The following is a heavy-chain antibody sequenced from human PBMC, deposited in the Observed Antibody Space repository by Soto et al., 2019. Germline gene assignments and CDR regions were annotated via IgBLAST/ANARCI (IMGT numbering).Heavy chain of an antibody. CDR3: ARVYCSGRSCYLGGSWFDP. V-gene: IGHV4-30-4*01. D-gene: IGHD2-15*01. Sequence: SETLSLTCTVSGGSISSGDYYWSWIRQPPGKGLEWIGYIYYSGSTYYNPSLKSRVTISVDTSKNQFSLKLSSVTAADTAVYYCARVYCSGRSCYLGGSWFDPWGQGTLVTVSS. CDR2: IYYSGST. J-gene: IGHJ5*02. CDR1: GGSISSGDYY.